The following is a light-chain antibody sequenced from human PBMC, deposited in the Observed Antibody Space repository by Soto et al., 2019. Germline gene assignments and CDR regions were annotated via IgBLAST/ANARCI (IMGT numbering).Light chain of an antibody. CDR3: QQYNRYSEA. CDR2: DAS. CDR1: QSISSW. V-gene: IGKV1-5*01. Sequence: EIRMPKSPSPLSASVGDRVTITCLASQSISSWLAWYQQKPGKAPKLLIYDASSLESGVPLRFSGSGSGTEFTLTISSLQPDDLATYYCQQYNRYSEAFGQGTKVEIK. J-gene: IGKJ1*01.